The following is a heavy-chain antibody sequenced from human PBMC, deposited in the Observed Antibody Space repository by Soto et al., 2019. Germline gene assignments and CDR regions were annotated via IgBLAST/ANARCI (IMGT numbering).Heavy chain of an antibody. J-gene: IGHJ5*02. CDR1: GGSISSYY. CDR2: IYTSGST. Sequence: PSETLSLTCTVSGGSISSYYWSWIRQPAGKGLEWIGRIYTSGSTNYNPSLKSRVTMSVDTSKNQFSLKLSSVTAADTAVYYCAREYYDILTGYQNRFDPWGQGTLVTVSS. V-gene: IGHV4-4*07. D-gene: IGHD3-9*01. CDR3: AREYYDILTGYQNRFDP.